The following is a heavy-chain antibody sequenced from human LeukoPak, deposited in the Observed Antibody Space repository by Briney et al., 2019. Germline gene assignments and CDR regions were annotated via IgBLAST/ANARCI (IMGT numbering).Heavy chain of an antibody. CDR1: GFTFSDYY. V-gene: IGHV3-11*01. CDR3: ARGMRFDH. J-gene: IGHJ4*02. CDR2: INSGGSTI. D-gene: IGHD2-8*01. Sequence: GSLRLSCAASGFTFSDYYLNWIRQAPGKGLEWISYINSGGSTIYYADSVRGRFTISRDNAKNSLFLQMNSLRADDTAIYYCARGMRFDHWGQGTLVTVSS.